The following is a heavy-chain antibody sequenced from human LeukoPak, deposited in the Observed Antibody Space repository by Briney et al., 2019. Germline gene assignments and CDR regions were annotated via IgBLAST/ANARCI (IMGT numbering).Heavy chain of an antibody. CDR2: ISGSGAHT. Sequence: PGGSQRLSCVASGFIFSSHGMGWVRQAPGRGLEWVLNISGSGAHTYYAYPGKGRFTISTYNSKNTLYLQIKSFRIKATALYYCAKIWRIGNWYFDLWGRGTLVTVSS. CDR3: AKIWRIGNWYFDL. D-gene: IGHD3-16*01. V-gene: IGHV3-23*01. J-gene: IGHJ2*01. CDR1: GFIFSSHG.